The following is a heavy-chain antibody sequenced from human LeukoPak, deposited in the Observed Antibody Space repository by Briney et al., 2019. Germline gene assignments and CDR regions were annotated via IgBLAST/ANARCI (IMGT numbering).Heavy chain of an antibody. V-gene: IGHV4-59*01. CDR1: GGSISSYY. Sequence: SETLSLTCTVSGGSISSYYWNWIRQPPGKGLEWLGNIYDSGSADYNPPLKSRVTISVDTSKNQFLLKLRSVTAADTAVYYCARDKGPYWYFDLWGRGTLVTVSS. CDR3: ARDKGPYWYFDL. J-gene: IGHJ2*01. CDR2: IYDSGSA.